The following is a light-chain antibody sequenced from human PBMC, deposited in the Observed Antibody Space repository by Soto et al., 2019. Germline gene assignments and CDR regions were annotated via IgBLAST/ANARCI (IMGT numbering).Light chain of an antibody. CDR1: QSVTSTY. CDR3: QDSSTSPWP. J-gene: IGKJ1*01. V-gene: IGKV3-20*01. CDR2: ATS. Sequence: TQSPGTLSLSPGERATLSCRAVQSVTSTYMAWYQQKPGQAPRLLIYATSFKATGIPDRFRGSGSGTDFTLTISSLEPEDSAVYDCQDSSTSPWPFGQGTKVEIK.